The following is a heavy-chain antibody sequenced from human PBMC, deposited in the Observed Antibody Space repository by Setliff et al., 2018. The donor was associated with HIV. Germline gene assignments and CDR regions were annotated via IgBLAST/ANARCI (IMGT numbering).Heavy chain of an antibody. J-gene: IGHJ4*02. Sequence: GGSLRLSCATSGFTFSSHAMSWIRQAPGKGLEWVSTISGSGDSTYYADSVKGRFTISRDNSKNTLYMQMNNLRAEDTAVYYCAKSSWWEPRAYWGQGTLVTVSS. CDR2: ISGSGDST. D-gene: IGHD2-15*01. CDR3: AKSSWWEPRAY. V-gene: IGHV3-23*01. CDR1: GFTFSSHA.